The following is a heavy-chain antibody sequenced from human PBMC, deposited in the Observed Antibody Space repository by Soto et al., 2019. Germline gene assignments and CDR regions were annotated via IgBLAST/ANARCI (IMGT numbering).Heavy chain of an antibody. CDR1: GFTFSSYA. Sequence: GGSLRLSCAASGFTFSSYAMRWVRQAPGKGLEWVSAISGSGGSTYCADSVKGRFTISRDNSKNTLYLQMNSLRAEDTAVYYCAKVRDVLRYFDWLGYYFDYWGQGTLVTVSS. V-gene: IGHV3-23*01. CDR2: ISGSGGST. CDR3: AKVRDVLRYFDWLGYYFDY. D-gene: IGHD3-9*01. J-gene: IGHJ4*02.